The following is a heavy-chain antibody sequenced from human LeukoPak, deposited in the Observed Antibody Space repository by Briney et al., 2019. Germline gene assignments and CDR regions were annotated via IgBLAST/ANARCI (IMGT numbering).Heavy chain of an antibody. D-gene: IGHD3-10*01. CDR1: GFSISSGYY. V-gene: IGHV4-38-2*01. Sequence: SEALSLTCAVSGFSISSGYYWGWIRQPPGKGLEWIGSFYHSGNTYYNPSLKSRVTISVDTSKNQFSLKLSSVTAADTAVYYCARVLKWFGVDAFDIWGQGTMVTVSS. CDR3: ARVLKWFGVDAFDI. J-gene: IGHJ3*02. CDR2: FYHSGNT.